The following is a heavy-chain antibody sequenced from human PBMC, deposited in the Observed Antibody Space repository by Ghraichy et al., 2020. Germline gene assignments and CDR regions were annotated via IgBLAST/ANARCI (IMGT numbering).Heavy chain of an antibody. J-gene: IGHJ6*02. CDR1: GFTFNSYW. CDR3: TRGKSYGLDV. Sequence: GESLNISCAASGFTFNSYWMHWVRQAPGKGLLWVSHIKTDGTYTDYADSVKGRFTISRDNAKNTLYLQMNSLRAEDTAVYYCTRGKSYGLDVWGQGTTVTVSS. V-gene: IGHV3-74*01. CDR2: IKTDGTYT.